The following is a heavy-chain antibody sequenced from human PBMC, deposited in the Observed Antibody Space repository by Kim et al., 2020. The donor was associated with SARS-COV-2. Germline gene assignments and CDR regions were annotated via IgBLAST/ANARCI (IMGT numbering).Heavy chain of an antibody. D-gene: IGHD5-18*01. CDR2: ITSSTTI. Sequence: GSLRLSCAASGFTFSSYSMNWVRQAPGKGLEWGSYITSSTTIYYADAVKGRFTISRDNAKNSLYLQMNSLRDEDTAVYYCARHSYGNYYFDYWGQGILVTVSS. V-gene: IGHV3-48*02. CDR1: GFTFSSYS. J-gene: IGHJ4*02. CDR3: ARHSYGNYYFDY.